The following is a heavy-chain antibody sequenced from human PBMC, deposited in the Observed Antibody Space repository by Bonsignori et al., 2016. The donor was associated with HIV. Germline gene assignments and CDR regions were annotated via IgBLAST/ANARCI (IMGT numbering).Heavy chain of an antibody. D-gene: IGHD3-16*01. CDR3: ARDADYAWETLAFDAFDV. J-gene: IGHJ3*01. CDR2: INRDGSQN. Sequence: ESLKISCAASGFTFYNYWMTWVRQAPGKGLEWVANINRDGSQNSYVPSVEGRFTISRDNAKNSLYLQMNSLRYEDAAVYYCARDADYAWETLAFDAFDVWGQGTVVTVSS. CDR1: GFTFYNYW. V-gene: IGHV3-7*01.